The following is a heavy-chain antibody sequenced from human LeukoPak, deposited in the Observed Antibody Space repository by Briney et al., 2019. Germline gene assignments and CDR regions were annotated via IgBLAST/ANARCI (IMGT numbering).Heavy chain of an antibody. D-gene: IGHD2-15*01. CDR2: IVGSGSST. CDR1: GFTFSTYA. Sequence: GGSLRLSCAASGFTFSTYALSWVRQAPGKGLEWVSSIVGSGSSTFYADSVKGRFSISRDNSKHTLYLQMNTLRAGDTAVYYCAKDGSNDWRWGAFDVWGQGTMVTVSS. CDR3: AKDGSNDWRWGAFDV. J-gene: IGHJ3*01. V-gene: IGHV3-23*01.